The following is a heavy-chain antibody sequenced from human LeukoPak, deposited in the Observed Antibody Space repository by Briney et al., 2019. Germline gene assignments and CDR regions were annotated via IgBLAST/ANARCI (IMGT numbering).Heavy chain of an antibody. CDR3: ARQDRRGGPWTAFDI. CDR1: GYIFTSYY. Sequence: ASVKVSCKASGYIFTSYYMHWVRQAPGQGLEWMGIINPSGGSTSYAQKFQGRVTMTRDTSTSTVYMELSSLRSEDTAVYYCARQDRRGGPWTAFDIWGQGTMVTVSS. CDR2: INPSGGST. V-gene: IGHV1-46*01. J-gene: IGHJ3*02. D-gene: IGHD3-10*01.